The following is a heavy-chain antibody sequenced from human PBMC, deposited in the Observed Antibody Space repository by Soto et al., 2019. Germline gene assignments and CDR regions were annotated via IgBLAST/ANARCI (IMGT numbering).Heavy chain of an antibody. CDR1: AYTFTGYY. D-gene: IGHD3-22*01. V-gene: IGHV1-2*02. CDR2: INPNSGGT. CDR3: ARAGTYYYDSSGYFG. Sequence: GASVKVSCKTSAYTFTGYYMHWVRQAPGQGLEWMGWINPNSGGTNYAQKFQGRVTMTRDTSIGTAYMELSRLRSDDTAVYYCARAGTYYYDSSGYFGWGQGTLVTVSS. J-gene: IGHJ4*02.